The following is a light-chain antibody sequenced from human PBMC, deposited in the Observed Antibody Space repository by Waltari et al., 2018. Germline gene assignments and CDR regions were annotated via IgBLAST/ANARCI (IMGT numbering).Light chain of an antibody. CDR1: DSVGIY. V-gene: IGKV3-20*01. CDR2: HAS. J-gene: IGKJ1*01. CDR3: QKYVSLPAT. Sequence: ETVLTQSPGTLSLSPGERATLSCKASDSVGIYLAWYQQKPGQAPRRLIYHASNRATGIPDRFSGSGSGTDFSLTISRLEPEDSAVYYCQKYVSLPATFGQGTKVEI.